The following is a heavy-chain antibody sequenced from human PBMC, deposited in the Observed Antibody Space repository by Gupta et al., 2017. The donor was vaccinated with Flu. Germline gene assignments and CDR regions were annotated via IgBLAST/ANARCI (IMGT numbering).Heavy chain of an antibody. Sequence: QVQLQQRGAGLLKPSETLSLTCAVYGGPFSGYYWTWIRQPPGTGLEWIGDISHSGRTNYNPPRRSRVPISIDTSKNQFSLKMNSVTAADTAVYFCARREDTDYGSGSTDDGGQGTMVTVSS. CDR1: GGPFSGYY. CDR2: ISHSGRT. D-gene: IGHD3-10*01. CDR3: ARREDTDYGSGSTDD. V-gene: IGHV4-34*02. J-gene: IGHJ4*02.